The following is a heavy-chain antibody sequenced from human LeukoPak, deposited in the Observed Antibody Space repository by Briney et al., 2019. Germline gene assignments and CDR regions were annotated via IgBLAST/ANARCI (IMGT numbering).Heavy chain of an antibody. CDR3: ARMRGGGIGYQYYMDV. J-gene: IGHJ6*03. CDR2: INPSGGT. Sequence: PSETLSLTCAVFGGSFSDYYWCWIRQPPGKGLEWIGEINPSGGTNYNPSLKSRVTISIDTSTNHFSLRLSSVTAADTAVYYCARMRGGGIGYQYYMDVWPKGTTVIVSS. CDR1: GGSFSDYY. D-gene: IGHD2-15*01. V-gene: IGHV4-34*01.